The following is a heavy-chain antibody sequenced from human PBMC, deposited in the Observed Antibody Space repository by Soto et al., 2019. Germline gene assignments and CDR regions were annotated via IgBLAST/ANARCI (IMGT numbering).Heavy chain of an antibody. J-gene: IGHJ6*02. CDR3: ARSLYGGPYGMDV. CDR1: GFTFSSYS. D-gene: IGHD4-17*01. Sequence: GSLRLSCAASGFTFSSYSMNWVRQAPGKGLEWVSSISSSSSYIYYTDSVKGRFTISRDNAKNSLYLQMNSLRAEDTAVYYCARSLYGGPYGMDVWGQGTTVTVS. V-gene: IGHV3-21*01. CDR2: ISSSSSYI.